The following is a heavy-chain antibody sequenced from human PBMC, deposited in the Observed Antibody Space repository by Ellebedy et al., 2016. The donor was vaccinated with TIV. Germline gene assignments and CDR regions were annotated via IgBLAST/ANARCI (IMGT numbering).Heavy chain of an antibody. CDR2: IWYDGSNK. CDR3: AREGDFWSGHYYYYYMDV. V-gene: IGHV3-33*08. D-gene: IGHD3-3*01. J-gene: IGHJ6*03. Sequence: GGSLRLXXAASGFTFSSYGMHWVRQAPGKGLEWVAVIWYDGSNKYYADSVKGRFTISRDNAKNSLYLQMNSLRAEDTAVYYCAREGDFWSGHYYYYYMDVWGKGTTVTVSS. CDR1: GFTFSSYG.